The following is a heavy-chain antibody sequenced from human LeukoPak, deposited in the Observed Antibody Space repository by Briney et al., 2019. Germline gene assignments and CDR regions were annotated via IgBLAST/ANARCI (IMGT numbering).Heavy chain of an antibody. J-gene: IGHJ6*02. Sequence: PSETLSLTCTVSGGSISNNYWSWIRQPPGKGLEWIGYIYNSGSTNYNPSLKSRVSISVDTSKNQFSLRLSSVTAADTAVYYCARDLNRGYYYYYYGMDVWGQGTTVTVSS. CDR2: IYNSGST. CDR1: GGSISNNY. CDR3: ARDLNRGYYYYYYGMDV. V-gene: IGHV4-4*08.